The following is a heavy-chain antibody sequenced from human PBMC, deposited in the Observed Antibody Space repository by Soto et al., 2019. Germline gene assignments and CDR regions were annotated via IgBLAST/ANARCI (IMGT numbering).Heavy chain of an antibody. CDR1: GYTFTSYY. J-gene: IGHJ4*01. Sequence: GASVKVSCKASGYTFTSYYMHWVRQAPGQGLEWMGIINPSGGSTSYAQKFQGRVTMTRDTSTSTVYMELSSLRSEDTAVYYCARGGHPLYYYDSSGYYSFEYWGLGTLVTVSS. V-gene: IGHV1-46*01. D-gene: IGHD3-22*01. CDR3: ARGGHPLYYYDSSGYYSFEY. CDR2: INPSGGST.